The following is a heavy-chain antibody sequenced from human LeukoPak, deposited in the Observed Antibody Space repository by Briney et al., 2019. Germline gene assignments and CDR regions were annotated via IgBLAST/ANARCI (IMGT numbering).Heavy chain of an antibody. Sequence: PGGSLRLSCAASGFTFSSYWMSWVRQAPGKGLEGGANIKQDGSEKYYVDSAKGRFTISRDNTKHSLYLQINSLSAEDTAVYYCARDSPLDGDPAYYSYYYGMDVWGQGTTVTVSS. J-gene: IGHJ6*02. CDR3: ARDSPLDGDPAYYSYYYGMDV. CDR2: IKQDGSEK. V-gene: IGHV3-7*01. D-gene: IGHD4-17*01. CDR1: GFTFSSYW.